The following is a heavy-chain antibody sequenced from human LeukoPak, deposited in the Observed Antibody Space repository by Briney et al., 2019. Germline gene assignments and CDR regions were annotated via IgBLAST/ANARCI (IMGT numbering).Heavy chain of an antibody. V-gene: IGHV5-51*01. Sequence: GESLKISCKGSGYSFTSYWIGWVRQMPGKGLEWMGIIYPGDSDTRYSPSFQGQVTISSDKSISTAYLQWSSLKASDTAMYYCARGRGYCSSTSCYNAFDIWGQGTMVTVSS. J-gene: IGHJ3*02. CDR3: ARGRGYCSSTSCYNAFDI. CDR2: IYPGDSDT. CDR1: GYSFTSYW. D-gene: IGHD2-2*02.